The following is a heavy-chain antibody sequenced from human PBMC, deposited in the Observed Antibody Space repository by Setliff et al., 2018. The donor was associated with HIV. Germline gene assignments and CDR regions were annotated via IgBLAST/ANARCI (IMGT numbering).Heavy chain of an antibody. CDR3: ARDQDYSHGSDSYYDALDM. CDR1: GFTFSTYW. V-gene: IGHV3-7*03. CDR2: IKQDGSLM. D-gene: IGHD3-22*01. Sequence: HPGGSLRLSCAASGFTFSTYWMTWVRQAPGKGLEWVANIKQDGSLMYYVDSVRGRFTISRDNAKKTLYLQMNSLRAEDTAVYFCARDQDYSHGSDSYYDALDMWGQGTMVTVSS. J-gene: IGHJ3*02.